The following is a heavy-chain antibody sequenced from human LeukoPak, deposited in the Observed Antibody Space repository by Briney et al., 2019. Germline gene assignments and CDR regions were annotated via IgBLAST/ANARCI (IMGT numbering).Heavy chain of an antibody. CDR3: ARASHSGSYLGVDY. CDR2: IIPIFGSA. V-gene: IGHV1-69*13. Sequence: SVKVSCKASGYTFTINHIHWVRQAPGQGLEWMGGIIPIFGSASYAQKFQGRVTITADESTSTAYMELSSLRSEDTAVYYCARASHSGSYLGVDYWGQGTLVTVSS. J-gene: IGHJ4*02. CDR1: GYTFTINH. D-gene: IGHD1-26*01.